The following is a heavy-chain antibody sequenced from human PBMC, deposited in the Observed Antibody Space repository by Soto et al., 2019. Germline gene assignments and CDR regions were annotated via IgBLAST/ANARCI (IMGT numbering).Heavy chain of an antibody. CDR2: IYYSGST. V-gene: IGHV4-59*08. CDR3: ARRSYSSSSASHYYYYYMDV. Sequence: QVQLQESGPGLVMPSETLSLTCTVSGGSISSYYWSWIRQPPGKGLEWIGYIYYSGSTNYNPSLKSRVTISVDTSKNQFSLKLSSVTAADTAVYYCARRSYSSSSASHYYYYYMDVWGKGTTVTVSS. J-gene: IGHJ6*03. D-gene: IGHD6-6*01. CDR1: GGSISSYY.